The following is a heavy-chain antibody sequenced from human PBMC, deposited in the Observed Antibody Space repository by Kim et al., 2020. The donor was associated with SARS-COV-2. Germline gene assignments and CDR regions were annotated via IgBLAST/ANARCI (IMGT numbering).Heavy chain of an antibody. CDR3: ARGDIFGGYYFDL. D-gene: IGHD3-3*02. CDR1: GFPFSDFY. CDR2: ITTEAETI. Sequence: GGSLRLSCIASGFPFSDFYMTWIRQAPGKGLEWVSYITTEAETIYYADSVKDRFTDPRDNAKNTLYLQMKSLRAEDTAVHYCARGDIFGGYYFDLWGRGTVVTVSS. J-gene: IGHJ4*02. V-gene: IGHV3-11*01.